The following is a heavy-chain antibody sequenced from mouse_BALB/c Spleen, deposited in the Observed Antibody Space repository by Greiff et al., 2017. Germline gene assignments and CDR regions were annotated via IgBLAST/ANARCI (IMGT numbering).Heavy chain of an antibody. V-gene: IGHV5-4*02. J-gene: IGHJ3*01. CDR3: ARDEGYYGSSYGWFAY. Sequence: EVKLVESGGGLVKPGGSLKLSCAASGFTFSDYYMYWVRQTPEKRLEWVATISDGGSYTYYPDSVKGRFTISRDNAKNNLYLQMSSLKSEDTAMYYCARDEGYYGSSYGWFAYWGQGTLVTVSA. CDR2: ISDGGSYT. D-gene: IGHD1-1*01. CDR1: GFTFSDYY.